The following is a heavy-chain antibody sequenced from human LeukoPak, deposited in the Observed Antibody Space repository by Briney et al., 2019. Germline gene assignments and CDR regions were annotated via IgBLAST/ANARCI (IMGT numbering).Heavy chain of an antibody. CDR3: ARDSLVEAATLFYYYYGMDV. CDR1: GFTVSSNY. Sequence: GGSLRLSCAASGFTVSSNYMSWVRQAPGKGLEWVSVIYIGGSTYYADSVKGRFTISRDNAKNSLYLQMNSLRAEDTAVYYCARDSLVEAATLFYYYYGMDVWGQGTTVTVSS. J-gene: IGHJ6*02. V-gene: IGHV3-53*01. D-gene: IGHD2-15*01. CDR2: IYIGGST.